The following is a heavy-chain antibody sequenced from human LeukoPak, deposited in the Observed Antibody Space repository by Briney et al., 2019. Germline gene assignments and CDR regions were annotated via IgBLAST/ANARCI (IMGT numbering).Heavy chain of an antibody. CDR1: GFTFSDYY. CDR2: IYSGGST. J-gene: IGHJ6*02. D-gene: IGHD6-13*01. V-gene: IGHV3-53*01. CDR3: ARAGYSSSWYDRYYYYGMDV. Sequence: GGSLRLSCAASGFTFSDYYMSWIRQAPGKGLEWVSVIYSGGSTYYADSVKGRFTISRDNSKNTLYLQMNSLRAEDTAVYYCARAGYSSSWYDRYYYYGMDVWGQGTTVTVSS.